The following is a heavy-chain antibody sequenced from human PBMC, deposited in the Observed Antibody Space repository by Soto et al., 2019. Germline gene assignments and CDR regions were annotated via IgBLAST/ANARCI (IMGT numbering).Heavy chain of an antibody. CDR2: IIPMYGPA. V-gene: IGHV1-69*01. D-gene: IGHD3-10*01. Sequence: QVPLVQSGTEVRKPGSSVKVSCKASGVTFSSYAINWVRQAPGQGLEWMGGIIPMYGPAKYAQRFQGRVTITADESTSTVYMELSSLTYQDTAVYYCARVTSMVRGVIDNWFDPWGHGTLVTVSS. CDR1: GVTFSSYA. J-gene: IGHJ5*02. CDR3: ARVTSMVRGVIDNWFDP.